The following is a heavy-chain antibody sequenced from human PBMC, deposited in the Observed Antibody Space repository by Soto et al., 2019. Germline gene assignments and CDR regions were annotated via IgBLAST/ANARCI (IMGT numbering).Heavy chain of an antibody. D-gene: IGHD6-19*01. CDR1: GGSFSGYY. V-gene: IGHV4-34*01. J-gene: IGHJ6*02. CDR2: INHSGST. Sequence: PEETLSLTCAVYGGSFSGYYWSWIRQPPGKGLEWIGEINHSGSTNYNPSLKSRVTISVDTSKNQFSLKLSSVTAADTAVYYCARARYSSGWYDYYYYYGMDVWGQGTTVTVSS. CDR3: ARARYSSGWYDYYYYYGMDV.